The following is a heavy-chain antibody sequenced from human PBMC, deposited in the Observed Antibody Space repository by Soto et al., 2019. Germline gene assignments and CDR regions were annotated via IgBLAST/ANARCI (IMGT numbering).Heavy chain of an antibody. D-gene: IGHD1-26*01. J-gene: IGHJ3*02. CDR2: ISGSGGST. CDR3: AKSLIVGATSPWAFDI. V-gene: IGHV3-23*01. CDR1: GFTFSSYA. Sequence: GGSLRLSCAASGFTFSSYAMSWVRQAPGKGLEWVSAISGSGGSTYYADSVKGRFTISRDNSKNTLYLQMNSLRAEDTAVYYCAKSLIVGATSPWAFDIWGQGTMVTVSS.